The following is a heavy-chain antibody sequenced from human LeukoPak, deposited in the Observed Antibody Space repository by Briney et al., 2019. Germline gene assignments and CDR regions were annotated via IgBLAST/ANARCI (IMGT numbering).Heavy chain of an antibody. Sequence: PGDSPILSCSASGVNFNTEAISGGRNAQRKGLEWDSVISDSGDYTYYADSVKGRFAISRDNSKNTLYLQMNSLRAEDTAVYYCAKRSYYGSGALDYWGQGTLVTISS. CDR2: ISDSGDYT. D-gene: IGHD3-10*01. CDR1: GVNFNTEA. CDR3: AKRSYYGSGALDY. J-gene: IGHJ4*02. V-gene: IGHV3-23*01.